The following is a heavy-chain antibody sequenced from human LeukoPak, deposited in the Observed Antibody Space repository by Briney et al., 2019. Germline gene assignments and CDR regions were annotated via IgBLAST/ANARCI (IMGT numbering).Heavy chain of an antibody. Sequence: KAGGSLRLSCAASGFTFINYSTNWVRQAPGKGLEWVSSISSSSSYIYYADSVKGRFTISRDNAKNSLYLQMNSPRAEDTSVYYCARTRGITARQGGYFDYWGQGILVTVSS. V-gene: IGHV3-21*01. CDR1: GFTFINYS. CDR3: ARTRGITARQGGYFDY. J-gene: IGHJ4*02. CDR2: ISSSSSYI. D-gene: IGHD6-6*01.